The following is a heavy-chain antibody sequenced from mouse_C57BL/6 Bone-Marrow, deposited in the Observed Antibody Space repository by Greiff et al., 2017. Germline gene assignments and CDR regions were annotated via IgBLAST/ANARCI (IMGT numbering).Heavy chain of an antibody. CDR1: GYTFTSYW. D-gene: IGHD1-1*01. V-gene: IGHV1-64*01. Sequence: QVQLKQPGAELVKPGASVKLSCKASGYTFTSYWMHWVKQRPGQGLEWIGMIHPNSGSTNYNEKFKSKATLTVDKSSSTAYMQLSSLTSEDSAVYYCAGPYYYGSSGYWGQGTTLTVSS. CDR2: IHPNSGST. J-gene: IGHJ2*01. CDR3: AGPYYYGSSGY.